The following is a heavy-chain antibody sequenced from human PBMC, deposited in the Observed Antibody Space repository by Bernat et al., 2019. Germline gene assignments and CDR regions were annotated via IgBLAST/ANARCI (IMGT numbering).Heavy chain of an antibody. J-gene: IGHJ6*03. CDR1: GFTFSSYS. Sequence: EVQLVESGGGLVKPGGSLRLSCAASGFTFSSYSMNWVRQAPGKGLEWVSYISSSSSYIYYADSGEGRFTIARDNAKNSLYLQMNSLRAEDTAVYYCARVHRNPTVTTGYYYYYYMDVWGKGTTVTVSS. D-gene: IGHD4-17*01. CDR2: ISSSSSYI. CDR3: ARVHRNPTVTTGYYYYYYMDV. V-gene: IGHV3-21*05.